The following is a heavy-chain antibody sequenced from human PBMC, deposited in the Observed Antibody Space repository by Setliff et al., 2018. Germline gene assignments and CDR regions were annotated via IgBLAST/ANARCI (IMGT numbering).Heavy chain of an antibody. CDR2: IYYSGST. D-gene: IGHD3-16*01. CDR3: ARVWGGGWFDP. V-gene: IGHV4-59*01. J-gene: IGHJ5*02. Sequence: PSETLSLTCSVSGGSMSFYYWSWIRQPPGKGLEWIGYIYYSGSTDSNPSLKGRVAISIDTSKNEFSLKLSSVTAADTAVYYCARVWGGGWFDPWGQGTLVTVSS. CDR1: GGSMSFYY.